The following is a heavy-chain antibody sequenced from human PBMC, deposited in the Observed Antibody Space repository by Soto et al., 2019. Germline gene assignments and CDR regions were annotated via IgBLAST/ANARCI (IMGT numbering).Heavy chain of an antibody. D-gene: IGHD3-9*01. J-gene: IGHJ5*02. V-gene: IGHV6-1*01. CDR1: GDSVSSNSAT. CDR3: ARTIPHTDP. Sequence: QVQLQQSGPGLLKPSQTLSLTCAISGDSVSSNSATWNWIRQSPSRGLEWLGRTYYRSKWYNDYAVSVKIRITVNPDPSKSLFSLQLNSVTPEDTAVYYCARTIPHTDPWGQGTLVTVSS. CDR2: TYYRSKWYN.